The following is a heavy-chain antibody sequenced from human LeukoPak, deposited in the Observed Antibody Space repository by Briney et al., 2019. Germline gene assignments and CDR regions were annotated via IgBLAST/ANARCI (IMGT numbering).Heavy chain of an antibody. J-gene: IGHJ6*03. V-gene: IGHV4-34*01. CDR1: GGSFSGYY. CDR2: INHSGST. D-gene: IGHD3-3*01. CDR3: ARTYYDFWRSPYYYYYYYMDV. Sequence: PSETLSLTCAVYGGSFSGYYWSWIRQPPGKGLEWIGEINHSGSTNYNPSLKSRVTISVDTSKNQFSLKLSSVTAADTAVYYCARTYYDFWRSPYYYYYYYMDVWGKGTTVTASS.